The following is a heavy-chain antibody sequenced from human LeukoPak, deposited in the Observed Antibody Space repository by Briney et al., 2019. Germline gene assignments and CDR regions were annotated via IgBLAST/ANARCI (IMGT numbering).Heavy chain of an antibody. CDR2: IYYSGST. CDR3: ARDNPFSRGGYFDY. D-gene: IGHD3-16*01. J-gene: IGHJ4*02. V-gene: IGHV4-39*07. CDR1: GGSISSSSYY. Sequence: SETLSLTCTVYGGSISSSSYYWGWIRQPPGKGLEWIGSIYYSGSTYYNPSLKSRVTISVDTSKNQFSLKLSSVTAADTAVYYCARDNPFSRGGYFDYWGQGTLVTVSS.